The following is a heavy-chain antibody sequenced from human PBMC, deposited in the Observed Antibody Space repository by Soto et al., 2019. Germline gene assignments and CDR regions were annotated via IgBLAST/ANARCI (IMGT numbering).Heavy chain of an antibody. V-gene: IGHV3-23*01. CDR3: AKDLIRSSPDHGEEAYYYYGMDG. J-gene: IGHJ6*02. D-gene: IGHD3-10*01. CDR1: GFPLSSYG. Sequence: GVTLRLSWAASGFPLSSYGRGWVRPAPGKGLEWVSAIRGSGGSTYYADSVKGRFTISRDNSKNTLYLQMSSLRAEDTAVYDCAKDLIRSSPDHGEEAYYYYGMDGWGQGTTVTVSS. CDR2: IRGSGGST.